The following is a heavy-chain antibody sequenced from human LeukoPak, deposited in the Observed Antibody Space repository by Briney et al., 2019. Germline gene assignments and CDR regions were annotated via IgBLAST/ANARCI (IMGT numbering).Heavy chain of an antibody. D-gene: IGHD3-3*01. CDR2: IYYSGST. Sequence: PSETLSLTCTVSAGSIRSYYWSWIRQPPGKGLEWIGYIYYSGSTNYNPSLKSRVTISVDTSKNQFSLKLSSVTAADTAVYYCARARGSIFGVVIDYWGQGTLVTVSS. CDR1: AGSIRSYY. CDR3: ARARGSIFGVVIDY. J-gene: IGHJ4*02. V-gene: IGHV4-59*01.